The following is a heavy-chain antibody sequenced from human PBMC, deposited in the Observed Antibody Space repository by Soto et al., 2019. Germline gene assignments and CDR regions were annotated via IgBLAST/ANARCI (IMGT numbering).Heavy chain of an antibody. CDR2: ISDSGDTK. V-gene: IGHV3-11*01. CDR3: ARARFKYYNSSGYFDS. CDR1: GFTFSDFY. Sequence: GGSLRLSCAASGFTFSDFYMSWIRQAPGKGLEWISFISDSGDTKHYADSVKGRFTVSRDNAKNSLYLQMNSLRAEDTAVYYCARARFKYYNSSGYFDSWGQGTLVTVSS. D-gene: IGHD3-22*01. J-gene: IGHJ4*02.